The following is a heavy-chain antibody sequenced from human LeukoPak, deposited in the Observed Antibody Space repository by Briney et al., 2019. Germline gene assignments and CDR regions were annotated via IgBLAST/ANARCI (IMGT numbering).Heavy chain of an antibody. CDR3: ARDKDDYGDYRYFDY. Sequence: SETLSLTCAVYGGSFSDYYWTWIRQPPGKGLEWIGEIYHSGSTNYNPSLKSRVTISVDTSKNQFSLKLYSVTAADTAVYYCARDKDDYGDYRYFDYWGQGTLVTVSS. D-gene: IGHD4-17*01. CDR1: GGSFSDYY. J-gene: IGHJ4*02. V-gene: IGHV4-34*01. CDR2: IYHSGST.